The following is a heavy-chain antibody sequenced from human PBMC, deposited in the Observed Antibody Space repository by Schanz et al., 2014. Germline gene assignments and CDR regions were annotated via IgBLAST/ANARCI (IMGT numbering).Heavy chain of an antibody. CDR2: ISGSGGDT. CDR1: GFTFSKYG. J-gene: IGHJ4*02. D-gene: IGHD5-18*01. Sequence: VQLVESGGGVVQPGRSLILSCAASGFTFSKYGVHWVRQAPGQGLEWVSTISGSGGDTYPADSVKGRFTISGDNSNNTLYLQMKSLRAEDTAVYYCAKYGGGYSYGVVEYWSQGILVTVST. V-gene: IGHV3-23*04. CDR3: AKYGGGYSYGVVEY.